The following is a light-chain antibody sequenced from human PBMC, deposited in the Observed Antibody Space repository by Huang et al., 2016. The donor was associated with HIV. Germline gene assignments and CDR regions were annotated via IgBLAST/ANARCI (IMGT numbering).Light chain of an antibody. Sequence: DIVVTQSPDSLALSLGGRAAINCTASQSVLKTSNNKNCLTWYQLKPGQPPKLLFYWASTRESGVPDRFSGSGSGTHFTLTIASLQAEDVAVYYCHQDYDTPQTFGQGTKVEVK. J-gene: IGKJ1*01. V-gene: IGKV4-1*01. CDR2: WAS. CDR3: HQDYDTPQT. CDR1: QSVLKTSNNKNC.